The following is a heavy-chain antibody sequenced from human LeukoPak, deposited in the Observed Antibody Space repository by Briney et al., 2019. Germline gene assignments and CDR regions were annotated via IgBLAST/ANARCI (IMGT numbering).Heavy chain of an antibody. Sequence: ASVKVSCKASGGTFSSYAISWVRQAPGQGLEWMGGIIPIFGTANYAQKFQGRVTITADESTSTAYMELSSLRSEDTAVYYCARDGVPYYDSSGYCLSPWGQGTLVTVSS. CDR2: IIPIFGTA. J-gene: IGHJ5*02. CDR3: ARDGVPYYDSSGYCLSP. V-gene: IGHV1-69*13. CDR1: GGTFSSYA. D-gene: IGHD3-22*01.